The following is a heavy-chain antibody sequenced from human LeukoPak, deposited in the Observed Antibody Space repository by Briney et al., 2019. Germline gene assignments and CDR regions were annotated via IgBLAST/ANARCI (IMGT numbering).Heavy chain of an antibody. CDR1: GYTFTSYG. V-gene: IGHV1-18*01. D-gene: IGHD4-23*01. J-gene: IGHJ3*02. CDR3: ARGDNTGGNSLLTPRPTDAFDI. Sequence: GASVKVSCKASGYTFTSYGISWVRQAPGQGLEWMGWISAYNGNTNYAQKLQGRVTMTTDTSTSTAYMELRSLRSDDTAVYYCARGDNTGGNSLLTPRPTDAFDIWGQGTMVTVSS. CDR2: ISAYNGNT.